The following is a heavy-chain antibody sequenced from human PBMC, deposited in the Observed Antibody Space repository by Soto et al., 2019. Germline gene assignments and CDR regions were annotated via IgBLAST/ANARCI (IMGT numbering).Heavy chain of an antibody. CDR2: ISGSGGST. J-gene: IGHJ6*02. D-gene: IGHD6-13*01. Sequence: HPGGSLRLSCAASGFTFSSYAMSWVRQAPGKGLEWVSAISGSGGSTYYADSVKGRFTISRDNSKNTLYLQMNSLRAEDTDVYYCAKHSPEYSSSWYWVDYYGMDVWVQGTTVTV. CDR1: GFTFSSYA. CDR3: AKHSPEYSSSWYWVDYYGMDV. V-gene: IGHV3-23*01.